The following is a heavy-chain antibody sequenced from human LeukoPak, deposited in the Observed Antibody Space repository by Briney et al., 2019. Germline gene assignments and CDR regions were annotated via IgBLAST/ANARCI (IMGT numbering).Heavy chain of an antibody. D-gene: IGHD4-17*01. V-gene: IGHV4-34*01. CDR2: IKHGGAT. J-gene: IGHJ5*02. CDR1: GGSLSGFY. CDR3: AREVSSGDYGDYGWFDP. Sequence: SETLSLTCAVSGGSLSGFYWSWIRQSPGKGLEWIGEIKHGGATNYNPSLQSRVTMSLDTSTNQLSLKLRSVIAADTAVYYCAREVSSGDYGDYGWFDPWGQGTLVTVSS.